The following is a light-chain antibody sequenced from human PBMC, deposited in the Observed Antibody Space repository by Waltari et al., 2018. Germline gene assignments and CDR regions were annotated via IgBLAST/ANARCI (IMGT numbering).Light chain of an antibody. CDR3: SSYTSSSTLGV. CDR1: SSDVGGYDY. Sequence: GTSSDVGGYDYVSWYQQHPGKAPKLMIYDVSNRPSGVSNRFSGSKSGNTASLTISGLQAEDEADYYCSSYTSSSTLGVFGTGTTVTVL. J-gene: IGLJ1*01. V-gene: IGLV2-14*03. CDR2: DVS.